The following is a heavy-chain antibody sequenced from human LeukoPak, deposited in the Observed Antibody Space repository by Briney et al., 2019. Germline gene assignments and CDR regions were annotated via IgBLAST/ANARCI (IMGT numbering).Heavy chain of an antibody. Sequence: GGSLRLSCAASGFTFSSYAMSWVRQAPGKGLEWVSAISGSGGSTYYADSAKGRFTISRDNSKNTLYLQMNSLRAEDTAVYYCAKLSGYCSSTSCSGGIWGKGTTVTVSS. J-gene: IGHJ6*04. V-gene: IGHV3-23*01. CDR3: AKLSGYCSSTSCSGGI. CDR1: GFTFSSYA. CDR2: ISGSGGST. D-gene: IGHD2-2*01.